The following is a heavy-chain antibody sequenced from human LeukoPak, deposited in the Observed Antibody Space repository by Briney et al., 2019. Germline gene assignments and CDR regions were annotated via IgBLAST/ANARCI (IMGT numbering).Heavy chain of an antibody. CDR2: IRSKANSYAT. J-gene: IGHJ6*04. CDR1: GFTFSGSA. Sequence: PGGSLKLSCAASGFTFSGSAMHWVRQASGKGLEWVGRIRSKANSYATAYAASVKGRFTISRDDSKNTAYLQMNSLKAEDTAVYYCTRQSPSNYCSSTSCPYYYYYGMDVWGKGTTVTVSP. D-gene: IGHD2-2*01. CDR3: TRQSPSNYCSSTSCPYYYYYGMDV. V-gene: IGHV3-73*01.